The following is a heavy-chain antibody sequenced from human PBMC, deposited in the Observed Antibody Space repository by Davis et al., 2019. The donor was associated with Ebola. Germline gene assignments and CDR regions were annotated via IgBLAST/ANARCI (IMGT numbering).Heavy chain of an antibody. CDR2: MNPNSGNT. J-gene: IGHJ3*02. D-gene: IGHD3/OR15-3a*01. CDR1: RYTFTRYD. Sequence: SVNVSCKASRYTFTRYDINWVRQATGQGLEWVVWMNPNSGNTGYAQKFQARVSMTRNTSISTAYMELNSLTSEDTAVYYCARGTRTLDIWGQGTMVTVSS. V-gene: IGHV1-8*01. CDR3: ARGTRTLDI.